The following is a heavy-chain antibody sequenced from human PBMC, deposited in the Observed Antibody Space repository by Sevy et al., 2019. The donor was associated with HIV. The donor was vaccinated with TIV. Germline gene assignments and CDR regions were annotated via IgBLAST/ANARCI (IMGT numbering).Heavy chain of an antibody. Sequence: GGSLRLSCAASGFTFSSYWMSWVRQAPGKGLEWVANIKQDGSEKYYVDSVKGRFPISRDNAKNSLYLQMNSLRAEDTAVYYCARENGVLSGYSSFFDYWGQGTLVTVSS. CDR2: IKQDGSEK. J-gene: IGHJ4*02. CDR3: ARENGVLSGYSSFFDY. D-gene: IGHD5-18*01. V-gene: IGHV3-7*01. CDR1: GFTFSSYW.